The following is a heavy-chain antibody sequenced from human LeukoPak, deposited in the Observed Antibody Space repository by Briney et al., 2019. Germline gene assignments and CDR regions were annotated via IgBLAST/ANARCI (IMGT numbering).Heavy chain of an antibody. D-gene: IGHD6-13*01. V-gene: IGHV1-46*01. Sequence: ASVKVSCKASGYTFTSYAMHWVRQAPGQGLEWMGIINPSGGSTSYAQKFQGRVTMTRDTSTSTVYMELSSLRSEDTAVYYCARCRQLVHWFDPWGQGTLVTVSS. CDR3: ARCRQLVHWFDP. J-gene: IGHJ5*02. CDR2: INPSGGST. CDR1: GYTFTSYA.